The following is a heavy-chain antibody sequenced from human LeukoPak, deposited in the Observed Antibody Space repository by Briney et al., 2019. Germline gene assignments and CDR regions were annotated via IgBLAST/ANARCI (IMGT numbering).Heavy chain of an antibody. V-gene: IGHV3-11*01. CDR2: ISSSGSTI. Sequence: GGSLRLSCAASGFTFSDYYMSWIRQAPGKGLEWVSYISSSGSTIYYADSVKGRFTISRDNATDSLYLQMNSLRAEDTAVYYCASSYGTGVVPAARERRFDYWGQGTLVTVSS. D-gene: IGHD2-2*01. CDR1: GFTFSDYY. J-gene: IGHJ4*02. CDR3: ASSYGTGVVPAARERRFDY.